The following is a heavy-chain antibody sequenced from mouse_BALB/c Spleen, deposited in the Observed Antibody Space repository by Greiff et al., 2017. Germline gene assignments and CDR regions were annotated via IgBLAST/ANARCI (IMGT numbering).Heavy chain of an antibody. D-gene: IGHD2-4*01. CDR3: TRSTMITTGYFDV. J-gene: IGHJ1*01. Sequence: LKQPGSELVRPGASVKLSCKASGYTFTSYWMHWVKQRPGQGLEWIGNIYPGSGSTNYDEKFKSKATLTVDTSSSTAYMQLSSLTSEDSAVYYCTRSTMITTGYFDVWGAGTTVTVSS. CDR2: IYPGSGST. CDR1: GYTFTSYW. V-gene: IGHV1S22*01.